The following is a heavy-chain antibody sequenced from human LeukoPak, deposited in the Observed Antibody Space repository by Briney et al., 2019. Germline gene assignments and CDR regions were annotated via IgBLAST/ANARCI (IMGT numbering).Heavy chain of an antibody. J-gene: IGHJ4*02. V-gene: IGHV3-53*01. Sequence: GGSLRLSCAASGFTVSTNYMSWVRQAPGEGLGLVSVIYSGGSTSYADSVKGRFTISRDNSKNTLYLQMNSLRAEDTAVYYCAREDSGSYYEFDYWGQGTLVTVSS. D-gene: IGHD1-26*01. CDR3: AREDSGSYYEFDY. CDR1: GFTVSTNY. CDR2: IYSGGST.